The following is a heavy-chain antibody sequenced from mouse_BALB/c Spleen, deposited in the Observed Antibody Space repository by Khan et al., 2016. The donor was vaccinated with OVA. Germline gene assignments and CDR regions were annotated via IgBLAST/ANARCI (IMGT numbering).Heavy chain of an antibody. Sequence: QVQLQQSGAELAKPGASVKMSCKASGYNLTNYWMHWLKKRPGQGLEWIGYINPNTGYTEYSQKFRDKATLTADKSSSTAYMQLTSLTSEDSSVYHCARSPDSDDRGDYWGQGTSVTVSS. CDR1: GYNLTNYW. J-gene: IGHJ4*01. D-gene: IGHD2-12*01. CDR3: ARSPDSDDRGDY. V-gene: IGHV1-7*01. CDR2: INPNTGYT.